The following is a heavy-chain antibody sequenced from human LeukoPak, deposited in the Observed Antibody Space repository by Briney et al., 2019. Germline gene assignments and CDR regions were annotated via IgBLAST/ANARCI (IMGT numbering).Heavy chain of an antibody. J-gene: IGHJ4*02. V-gene: IGHV4-4*09. CDR2: IYTSGST. CDR1: GGSISSYY. D-gene: IGHD3-16*01. CDR3: ARADITYSVDY. Sequence: SETLSLTCTVSGGSISSYYWSWIRQPPGKGLEWIGYIYTSGSTNYNPSLKSRVTISVDTSKNQFSLKLSSVTVADTAVYYCARADITYSVDYWGQGTLVTVSS.